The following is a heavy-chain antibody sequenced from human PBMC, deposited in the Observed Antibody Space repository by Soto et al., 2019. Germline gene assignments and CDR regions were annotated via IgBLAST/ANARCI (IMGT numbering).Heavy chain of an antibody. J-gene: IGHJ5*02. Sequence: PSGTLALTCTVSGGSISSYYWSWIRQPPGKGLEWIGYIYYSGSTNYNPSLKSRVTISVDTSKNQFSLKLSSVTAADTAVYYCAIHSSSWYAWFDPWGQGTLVTVSS. CDR2: IYYSGST. V-gene: IGHV4-59*08. CDR1: GGSISSYY. D-gene: IGHD6-13*01. CDR3: AIHSSSWYAWFDP.